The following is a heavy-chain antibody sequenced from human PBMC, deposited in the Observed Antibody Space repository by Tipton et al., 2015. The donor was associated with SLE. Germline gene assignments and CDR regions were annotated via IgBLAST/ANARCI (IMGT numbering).Heavy chain of an antibody. J-gene: IGHJ4*02. CDR2: IYHSGSI. CDR1: GYSISSGYY. Sequence: TLSLTCAVSGYSISSGYYWGWIRQPPGKGLEWIGSIYHSGSIYYNPSLKSRVTISVDTSKNQFSLKLSSVTAADTAVYYCARDRNPRDFDYWGQGTLVTVSS. CDR3: ARDRNPRDFDY. V-gene: IGHV4-38-2*02. D-gene: IGHD1-14*01.